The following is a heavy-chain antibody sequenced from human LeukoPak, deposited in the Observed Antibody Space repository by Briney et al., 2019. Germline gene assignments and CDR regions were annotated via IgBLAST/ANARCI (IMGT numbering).Heavy chain of an antibody. D-gene: IGHD2-2*02. CDR3: ARDNTYMFDY. Sequence: GGSLRLSCAASGFSFSSYWMNWVRQAPGKGLVWVAHINTDGRTTTYADSVKGRFTVARDNAKNTLYLEMNRLRAEDTAVYYCARDNTYMFDYWGQGTQVTVSS. J-gene: IGHJ4*02. CDR1: GFSFSSYW. V-gene: IGHV3-74*01. CDR2: INTDGRTT.